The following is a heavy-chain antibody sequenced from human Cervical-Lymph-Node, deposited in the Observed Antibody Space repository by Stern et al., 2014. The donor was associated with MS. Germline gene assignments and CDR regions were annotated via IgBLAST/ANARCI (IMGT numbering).Heavy chain of an antibody. Sequence: QVQLVESGAEVKKPGASVTVSCTASGYTFTSHTLHWVRQAPGQRLARIGWIYAGHGNKKDTQKFQDRATITRDTAASITALELSSLRSEDTAVYYCARDSGPTMIQGVRLRFANWFDPWGQGTLVIVSS. CDR2: IYAGHGNK. CDR1: GYTFTSHT. V-gene: IGHV1-3*01. J-gene: IGHJ5*02. D-gene: IGHD3-10*01. CDR3: ARDSGPTMIQGVRLRFANWFDP.